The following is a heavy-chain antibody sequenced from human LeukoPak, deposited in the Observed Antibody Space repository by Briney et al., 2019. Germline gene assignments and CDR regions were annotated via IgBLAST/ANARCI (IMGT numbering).Heavy chain of an antibody. D-gene: IGHD2-21*02. CDR2: ISFEGSNK. Sequence: GRSLRLSCAASGFTFSHYGIHWVRQAPGKGLEWVAVISFEGSNKYYADSVKGRFTISRDNSKNTLFLQMNSLRVEDTAVYYCAKDYEAYCGGDCYSAKGSWGQGTLVTVSS. J-gene: IGHJ5*02. CDR3: AKDYEAYCGGDCYSAKGS. CDR1: GFTFSHYG. V-gene: IGHV3-30*18.